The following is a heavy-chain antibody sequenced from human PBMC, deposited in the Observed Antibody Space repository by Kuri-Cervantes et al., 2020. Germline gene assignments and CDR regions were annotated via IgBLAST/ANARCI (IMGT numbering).Heavy chain of an antibody. CDR1: GFTFSSYG. Sequence: GGSLRLSCAASGFTFSSYGMHWVRQAPGKGLEWVAVIWYDGSNKYYADSVKGRFTISRDNSKNTLYLQMNSLRAEDTAVYYCARDLWGIAAAGTSHWGQGTLVTDSS. J-gene: IGHJ4*02. V-gene: IGHV3-33*01. CDR3: ARDLWGIAAAGTSH. CDR2: IWYDGSNK. D-gene: IGHD6-13*01.